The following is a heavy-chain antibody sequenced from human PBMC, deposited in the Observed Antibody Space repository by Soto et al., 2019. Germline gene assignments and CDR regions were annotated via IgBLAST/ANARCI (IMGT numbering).Heavy chain of an antibody. J-gene: IGHJ3*02. CDR1: GFTFSSYS. D-gene: IGHD3-16*01. CDR3: ARPSGEALGAFDI. V-gene: IGHV3-21*01. Sequence: EVQLVESGGGLVKPGGSLRLSCAASGFTFSSYSMSWVRQAPGKGLEWVSSISSSSSYIYYADSVKGRFTISRDNAKNSLYLQMNSLRAEDTAVYYCARPSGEALGAFDIWGQGTMVTVSS. CDR2: ISSSSSYI.